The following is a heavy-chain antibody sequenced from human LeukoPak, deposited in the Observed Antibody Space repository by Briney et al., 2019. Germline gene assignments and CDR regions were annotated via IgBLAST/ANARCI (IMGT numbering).Heavy chain of an antibody. CDR3: ARHLRQQLVRRYFDY. Sequence: SETLSLTCTVSGGSISSSSYYWGWIRQPPGKGLEWIGSIYYSGSTYYNPSLKSRFTISVDTSKNQFSLKLSSVTAADTAVYYCARHLRQQLVRRYFDYWGQGTLVTVSS. CDR1: GGSISSSSYY. D-gene: IGHD6-13*01. V-gene: IGHV4-39*01. J-gene: IGHJ4*02. CDR2: IYYSGST.